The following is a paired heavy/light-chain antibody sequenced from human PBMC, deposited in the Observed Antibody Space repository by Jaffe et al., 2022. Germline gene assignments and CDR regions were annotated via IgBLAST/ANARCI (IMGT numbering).Heavy chain of an antibody. CDR2: ISSSSSYI. Sequence: EVQLVESGGGLVKPGGSLRVSCVASGFTSSSYSMNWVRQAPGKGLEWVSSISSSSSYIYYADSVKGRFTISRDNAKNSLYLQMNSLRAEDTAVYYCARSWAGPVTPFYYYYYMDVWGKGTTVTVSS. CDR3: ARSWAGPVTPFYYYYYMDV. D-gene: IGHD4-4*01. CDR1: GFTSSSYS. J-gene: IGHJ6*03. V-gene: IGHV3-21*01.
Light chain of an antibody. CDR2: EVT. J-gene: IGLJ2*01. CDR3: CSYTGSSTGVV. V-gene: IGLV2-23*02. CDR1: SSDIGSYNL. Sequence: QSALAQPASVSGSPGQSITISCTGTSSDIGSYNLVSWYQQHPGKAPKLMIYEVTKRPSGVSNRFSGSKSGNTASLTISGLQAEDEADYYCCSYTGSSTGVVFGGGTKLTVL.